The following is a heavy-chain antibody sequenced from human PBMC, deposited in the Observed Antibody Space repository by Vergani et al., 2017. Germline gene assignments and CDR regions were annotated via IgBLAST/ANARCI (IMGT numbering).Heavy chain of an antibody. D-gene: IGHD2-15*01. V-gene: IGHV3-30*02. Sequence: QVQLVQSGGGVVQPGGSLRLSCVASGFTFNRYGMQWVRQAPGKGLEWVAYVLFDGSNEYYADSVKGRFIVSRDNSNDALYLQMSSLGTDDTAVYYCARDLAYCHEGSCALWGQGSVVTVSS. J-gene: IGHJ4*02. CDR2: VLFDGSNE. CDR1: GFTFNRYG. CDR3: ARDLAYCHEGSCAL.